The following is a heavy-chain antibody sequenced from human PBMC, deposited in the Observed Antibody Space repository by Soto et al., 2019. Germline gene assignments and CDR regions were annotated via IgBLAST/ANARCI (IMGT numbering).Heavy chain of an antibody. CDR1: GGSISSGGYS. CDR3: ARSHYDILTGYTNWFDP. V-gene: IGHV4-30-2*01. Sequence: NPSETLSLTCAVSGGSISSGGYSWSWIRQPPGKGLEWIGYIYHSGSTYYNPSLKSRVTISVDRSKNQFSLKLSSVTAADTAVYYCARSHYDILTGYTNWFDPWGQGTLVTVSS. CDR2: IYHSGST. D-gene: IGHD3-9*01. J-gene: IGHJ5*02.